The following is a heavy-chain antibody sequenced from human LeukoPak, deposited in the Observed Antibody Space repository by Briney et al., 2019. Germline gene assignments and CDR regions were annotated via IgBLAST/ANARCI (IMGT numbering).Heavy chain of an antibody. D-gene: IGHD3-9*01. J-gene: IGHJ3*02. Sequence: ASVKVSCKASGYTFTGYYMHWVRQAPGQGLEWIGWINPNSGGTNYAQKFRGWVTMTRDTSISTAYMELSRLRSDDTAVYYCARARGIYDIFDAFDIWGQGTMVTVSS. CDR3: ARARGIYDIFDAFDI. CDR2: INPNSGGT. CDR1: GYTFTGYY. V-gene: IGHV1-2*04.